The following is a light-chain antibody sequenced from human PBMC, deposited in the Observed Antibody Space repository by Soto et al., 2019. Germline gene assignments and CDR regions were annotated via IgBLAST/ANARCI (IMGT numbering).Light chain of an antibody. CDR1: ERLGSNY. CDR3: QQFGNSVRT. Sequence: EVVLTQSPDTLSLSPGDRATLSCRASERLGSNYLAWYQQKPGQAPRVLIYATSNRATGVPDRFSGSGSGTDFTLTISRLEPEDFAVDYCQQFGNSVRTFGQGTKVEIK. J-gene: IGKJ1*01. CDR2: ATS. V-gene: IGKV3-20*01.